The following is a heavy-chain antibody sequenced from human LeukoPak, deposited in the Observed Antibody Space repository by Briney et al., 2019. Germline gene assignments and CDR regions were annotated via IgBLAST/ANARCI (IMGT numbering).Heavy chain of an antibody. V-gene: IGHV4-61*02. J-gene: IGHJ6*03. CDR2: IYTSGST. Sequence: PSETLSLTCTVSGGSISSGSYYWSWIRQPAGKGLEWIGRIYTSGSTNYNPSLKSRVTISVDTSKNQFSLKLSSVTAADTAVYYCAREGGFRTVVTNLGYYYYMDVWGKGTTVTISS. CDR1: GGSISSGSYY. D-gene: IGHD4-23*01. CDR3: AREGGFRTVVTNLGYYYYMDV.